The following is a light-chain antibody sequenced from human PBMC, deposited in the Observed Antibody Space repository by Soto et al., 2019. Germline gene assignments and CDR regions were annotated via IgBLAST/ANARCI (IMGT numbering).Light chain of an antibody. CDR1: ENLRTF. CDR3: QQGSIWPLT. J-gene: IGKJ4*02. V-gene: IGKV3-11*01. CDR2: DAS. Sequence: EIVLTQSPATLSLSPGERATLSCRATENLRTFLSWYQQKAGQAPRLLNYDASNRATGIPYRFSGSGSGTAFDLTISELEPEDSAVYYCQQGSIWPLTFGGGTKVDIK.